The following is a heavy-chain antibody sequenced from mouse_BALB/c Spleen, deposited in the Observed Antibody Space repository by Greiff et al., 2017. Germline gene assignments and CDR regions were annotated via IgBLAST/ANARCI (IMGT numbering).Heavy chain of an antibody. J-gene: IGHJ4*01. Sequence: EVKLMESGGGLVQPGGSRKLSCAASGFTFSSFGMHWVRQAPEKGLEWVAYISSGSSTIYYADTVKGRFTISRDNPKNTLFLQMTSLRSEDTAMYYCARENSLLRPPPYAMDYWGQGTSVTVSS. D-gene: IGHD1-2*01. CDR3: ARENSLLRPPPYAMDY. CDR1: GFTFSSFG. CDR2: ISSGSSTI. V-gene: IGHV5-17*02.